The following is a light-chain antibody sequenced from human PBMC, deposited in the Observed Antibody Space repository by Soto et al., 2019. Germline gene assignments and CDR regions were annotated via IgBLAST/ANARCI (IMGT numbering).Light chain of an antibody. CDR2: GAY. Sequence: EIVMTQSPATLSVSPVERATLSCRSSQSVSSNLAWYQQKPGQAPRLLIYGAYTRATGIPARFSGSGSGTEFTLTISSLQSEDLAVYYCQQYNNWLIFTFGPGTKVEI. J-gene: IGKJ3*01. V-gene: IGKV3-15*01. CDR1: QSVSSN. CDR3: QQYNNWLIFT.